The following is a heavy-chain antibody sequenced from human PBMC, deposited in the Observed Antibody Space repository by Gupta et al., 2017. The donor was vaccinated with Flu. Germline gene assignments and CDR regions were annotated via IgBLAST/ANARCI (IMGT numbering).Heavy chain of an antibody. CDR2: IDWEDDK. CDR1: MC. V-gene: IGHV2-70*01. D-gene: IGHD6-19*01. CDR3: ARIRREQGLVGDDAFDI. J-gene: IGHJ3*02. Sequence: MCVSWIRQPPGKALEWLAVIDWEDDKHYATSLKTRLTISKDTSKNEVVLKMTNVDPADTATYYCARIRREQGLVGDDAFDIWGQGTLVSVSS.